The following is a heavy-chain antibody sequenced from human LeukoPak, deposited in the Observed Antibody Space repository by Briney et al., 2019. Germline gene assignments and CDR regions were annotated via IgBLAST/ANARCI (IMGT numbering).Heavy chain of an antibody. CDR2: LAGSDDTT. CDR3: AKRGLVIRVILVGFHKEAYYVDS. V-gene: IGHV3-23*01. Sequence: GASLRLLCVASGFTLGRNATRWVRQAPGKGLGCVACLAGSDDTTWYADGVRGRFAIARDTSKSTLYLQMNSMRVEDAAVYFCAKRGLVIRVILVGFHKEAYYVDSWGQGVLVTVSS. J-gene: IGHJ4*02. D-gene: IGHD3-22*01. CDR1: GFTLGRNA.